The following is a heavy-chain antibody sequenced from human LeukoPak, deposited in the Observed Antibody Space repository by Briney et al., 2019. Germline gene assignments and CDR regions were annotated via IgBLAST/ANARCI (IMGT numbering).Heavy chain of an antibody. J-gene: IGHJ4*02. V-gene: IGHV4-39*01. CDR3: ASPGRFGGTRY. Sequence: PPETLSLTCTVSGGPISSSSYYWGSIRQPPGKGLEWIGSIYYSGSTYYNPSLKSRVTISVDTFKNQSSLKLSSVTAADTAVYYCASPGRFGGTRYWGQGTLVTVSS. CDR2: IYYSGST. CDR1: GGPISSSSYY. D-gene: IGHD3-16*01.